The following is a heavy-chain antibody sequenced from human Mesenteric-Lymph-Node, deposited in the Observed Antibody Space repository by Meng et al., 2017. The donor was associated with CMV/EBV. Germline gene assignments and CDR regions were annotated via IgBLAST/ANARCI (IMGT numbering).Heavy chain of an antibody. CDR2: INHSGST. V-gene: IGHV4-34*01. CDR1: GGSFSGYY. Sequence: QGQLQQWGAGLLKPSETLSLTCAFYGGSFSGYYWSWIRQPPGKGLEWIGEINHSGSTNYNPSLKSRVTISVDTSKNQFSLKLSSVTAADTAVYYCARHQRWLKSEGGFNYWGQGTLVTVSS. D-gene: IGHD4-23*01. CDR3: ARHQRWLKSEGGFNY. J-gene: IGHJ4*02.